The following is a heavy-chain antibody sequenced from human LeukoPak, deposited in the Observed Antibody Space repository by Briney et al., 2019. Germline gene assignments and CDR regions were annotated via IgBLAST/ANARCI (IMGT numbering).Heavy chain of an antibody. Sequence: SETLSLSCAVYGGSFSGYYWSWIRQPPGEGLEWIGEINHSGSTNYNPSLKSRVTISVDTSKNQFSLKLSSVTAADTAVYYCARGGGVFGRLTGYYKAFLDYWGQGTLVTVSS. J-gene: IGHJ4*02. V-gene: IGHV4-34*01. CDR3: ARGGGVFGRLTGYYKAFLDY. CDR1: GGSFSGYY. CDR2: INHSGST. D-gene: IGHD3-9*01.